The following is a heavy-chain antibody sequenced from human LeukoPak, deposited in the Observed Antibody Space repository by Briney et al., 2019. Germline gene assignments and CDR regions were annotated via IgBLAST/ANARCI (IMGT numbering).Heavy chain of an antibody. CDR3: ARGRGSCSGGSCYHDF. CDR2: INPSGGST. V-gene: IGHV1-46*01. D-gene: IGHD2-15*01. CDR1: GYTFTSYD. Sequence: ASVKVSCKASGYTFTSYDINWVRQAPGQGLEWMGIINPSGGSTSYAQKFQGRVTMTRDTSTSTVYMELSSLRSEDTAVYYCARGRGSCSGGSCYHDFWGQGTLVTVSS. J-gene: IGHJ4*02.